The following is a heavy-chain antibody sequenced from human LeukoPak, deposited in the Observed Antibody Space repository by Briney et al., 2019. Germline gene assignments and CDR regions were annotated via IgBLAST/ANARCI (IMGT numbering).Heavy chain of an antibody. Sequence: SETLSLTCTVSGGSISSYYWSWIRQPPGKGLECIGYIYNSGSTNYNPSLKSRVSISVDTSKNQFSLKLSSVTAADTAVYYCARGCSSCTTYYFDYWGQGTLVTVSS. CDR1: GGSISSYY. CDR2: IYNSGST. D-gene: IGHD6-13*01. J-gene: IGHJ4*02. CDR3: ARGCSSCTTYYFDY. V-gene: IGHV4-59*12.